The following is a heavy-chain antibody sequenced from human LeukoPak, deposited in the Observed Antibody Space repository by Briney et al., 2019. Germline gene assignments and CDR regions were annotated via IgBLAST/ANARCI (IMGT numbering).Heavy chain of an antibody. J-gene: IGHJ4*02. CDR3: TRGSYYDSSPLEY. CDR2: IRSKAYGGTT. D-gene: IGHD3-22*01. CDR1: GFTFGDYA. Sequence: GGALRLSCTASGFTFGDYAMSWVGQAPGKGLEGVGCIRSKAYGGTTEYAASEKGRFTISRDDSKSIAYLQMNSLKTEDTAVYYCTRGSYYDSSPLEYWGQGTLVTVSS. V-gene: IGHV3-49*04.